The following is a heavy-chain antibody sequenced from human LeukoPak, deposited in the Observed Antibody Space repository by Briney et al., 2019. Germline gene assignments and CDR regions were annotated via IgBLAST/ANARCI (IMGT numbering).Heavy chain of an antibody. CDR2: IYYSGST. Sequence: PSETLSLTCTVSGGPISSYYWSWIRQPPGKGLEWIGYIYYSGSTNYNPSLKSRVTISVDTSKNQFSLKLSSVTAADTAVYYCARSGYSYGWGSYYYYGMDVWGQGTTVTVSS. D-gene: IGHD5-18*01. V-gene: IGHV4-59*01. J-gene: IGHJ6*02. CDR3: ARSGYSYGWGSYYYYGMDV. CDR1: GGPISSYY.